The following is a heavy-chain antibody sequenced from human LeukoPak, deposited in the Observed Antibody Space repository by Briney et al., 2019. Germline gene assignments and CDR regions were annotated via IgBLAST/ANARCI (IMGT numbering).Heavy chain of an antibody. Sequence: SETLSLTCTVSGGSISSYYWNWIRQPPGKGLEWIGYIYYSGSTNYNPSLKSRVTISVDTSKNQFSLKLSSVTAADTAVYYCARDQATDYYYGMDVWGQGTTVTVS. CDR1: GGSISSYY. CDR2: IYYSGST. J-gene: IGHJ6*02. CDR3: ARDQATDYYYGMDV. V-gene: IGHV4-59*01.